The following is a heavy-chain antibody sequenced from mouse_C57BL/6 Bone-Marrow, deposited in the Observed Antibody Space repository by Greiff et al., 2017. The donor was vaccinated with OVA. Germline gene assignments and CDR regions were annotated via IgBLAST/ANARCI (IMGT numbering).Heavy chain of an antibody. CDR1: GYSITSGYY. V-gene: IGHV3-6*01. CDR3: ASFAMDY. CDR2: ISYDGSN. Sequence: EVQLQQSGPGLVKPSQSLSLTCSVTGYSITSGYYWNWIRQFPGNKLEWMGYISYDGSNNYNPSLKNRISITRDTSKNQFFLKLNSVTTEDTATYYCASFAMDYWGQGTSVTVSS. J-gene: IGHJ4*01.